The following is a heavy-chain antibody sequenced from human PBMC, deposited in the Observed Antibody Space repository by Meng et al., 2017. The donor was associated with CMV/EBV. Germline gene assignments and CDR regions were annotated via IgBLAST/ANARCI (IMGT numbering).Heavy chain of an antibody. CDR2: ISASGGST. V-gene: IGHV3-23*01. CDR1: GFTFSSYA. J-gene: IGHJ3*02. D-gene: IGHD4/OR15-4a*01. CDR3: AKTSGANLVGAFDI. Sequence: GGSLRLSCAASGFTFSSYAMSWVRQAPGKGLEWVSGISASGGSTYYADSVKGRFTIPRDNSKNTLFLQMNSLRAEDTAVYYCAKTSGANLVGAFDIWGQGTMVTVSS.